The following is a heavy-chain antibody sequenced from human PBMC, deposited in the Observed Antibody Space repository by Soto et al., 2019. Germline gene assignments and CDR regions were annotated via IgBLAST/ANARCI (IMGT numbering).Heavy chain of an antibody. Sequence: QVQLVESGGGVVQPGRSLRLSCAASGFTFSSYAMHWVRQAPGKGLEWVAVISYDGSNKYYADSVKGRFTISRDNSKNTLYLQMNSLRAEDTAVYYCARDLRIGGYSYGQNWFDPWGQGTLVTVSS. CDR2: ISYDGSNK. CDR1: GFTFSSYA. V-gene: IGHV3-30-3*01. D-gene: IGHD5-18*01. CDR3: ARDLRIGGYSYGQNWFDP. J-gene: IGHJ5*02.